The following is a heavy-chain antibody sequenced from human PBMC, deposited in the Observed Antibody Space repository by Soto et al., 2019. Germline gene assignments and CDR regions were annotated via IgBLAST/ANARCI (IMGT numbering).Heavy chain of an antibody. CDR1: GGSISSGDYY. J-gene: IGHJ4*02. CDR3: ARGPTYYNILTGLFFDY. CDR2: IYYRGST. Sequence: PSETLSLTCTVSGGSISSGDYYWSWIRQPPGKGLEWIGYIYYRGSTYYNPSLMSRVTMSVDTSKNQFSLKLSSVTAADTAVYFCARGPTYYNILTGLFFDYWGQGSLVTAPQ. D-gene: IGHD3-9*01. V-gene: IGHV4-30-4*01.